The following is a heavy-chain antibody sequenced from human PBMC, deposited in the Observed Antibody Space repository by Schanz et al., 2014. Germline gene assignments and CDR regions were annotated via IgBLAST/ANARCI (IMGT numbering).Heavy chain of an antibody. Sequence: QVQLQESGPGLVKPSQTLSLTCTVSGGSIRSGTYYWSWIRQPAGKALEWVGRVFPNGIPNYNPSLKSRVTIPPDTTKHRSSRTQPSLTAADTAVYYCARDTTWRLDHWGRGTLVTVSS. CDR1: GGSIRSGTYY. CDR2: VFPNGIP. D-gene: IGHD1-1*01. V-gene: IGHV4-61*02. CDR3: ARDTTWRLDH. J-gene: IGHJ2*01.